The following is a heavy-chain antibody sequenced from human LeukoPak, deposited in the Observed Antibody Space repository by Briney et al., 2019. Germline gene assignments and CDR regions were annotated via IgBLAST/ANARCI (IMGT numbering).Heavy chain of an antibody. CDR1: GFTFSDYY. CDR2: IRSSGSTI. Sequence: GGSLRLSCAASGFTFSDYYMSWIRQAPGKGLEWVSYIRSSGSTIYYADSVKGRFTISRDNAKNSLYLQMNSLKTEDTALYRCTRLGGGSPDLIIVPGANKLKWYDPWGQGTLVTVSS. D-gene: IGHD2-2*01. V-gene: IGHV3-11*01. CDR3: TRLGGGSPDLIIVPGANKLKWYDP. J-gene: IGHJ5*02.